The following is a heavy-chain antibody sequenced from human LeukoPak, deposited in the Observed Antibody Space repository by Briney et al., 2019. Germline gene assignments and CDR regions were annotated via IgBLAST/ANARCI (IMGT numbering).Heavy chain of an antibody. D-gene: IGHD2-2*01. CDR3: ARIRRGYCSSTSCYGFDP. J-gene: IGHJ5*02. CDR1: GYIFSSLW. V-gene: IGHV5-51*01. Sequence: GESLKISCKGSGYIFSSLWIGWVRQMPGKGLEWMGIIYPGDSDTRYSPSFQGQVTISADKSISTAYLQWSSLKASDTAMYYCARIRRGYCSSTSCYGFDPWGQGTLVTVSS. CDR2: IYPGDSDT.